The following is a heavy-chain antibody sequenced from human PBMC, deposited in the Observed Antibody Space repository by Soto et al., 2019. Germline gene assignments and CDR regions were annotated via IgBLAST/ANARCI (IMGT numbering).Heavy chain of an antibody. CDR1: GFVFSNAW. CDR3: TTDKAY. CDR2: IKNNTDGGTT. J-gene: IGHJ4*02. V-gene: IGHV3-15*07. Sequence: EVQLVESGGGLVRPGGSLRLSCAASGFVFSNAWVNWVRQAPGKGLEWVGRIKNNTDGGTTDYAAPVEGRFTISRDDSKNTLYLQLNSLKIEDTGVYYCTTDKAYWGQGALVTVSA.